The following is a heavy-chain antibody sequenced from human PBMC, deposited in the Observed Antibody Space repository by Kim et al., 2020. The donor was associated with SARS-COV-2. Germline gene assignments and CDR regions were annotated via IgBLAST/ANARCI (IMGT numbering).Heavy chain of an antibody. V-gene: IGHV3-33*01. CDR1: GFTFSSYG. J-gene: IGHJ4*02. Sequence: GGSLRLSCAASGFTFSSYGMHWVRQAPGKGLEWVAVIWYDGSNKYYADSVKGRFTISRDNSKNTLYLQMNSLRAEDTAVYYCAIEATVTPFDYWGQGTLGTVSS. CDR3: AIEATVTPFDY. D-gene: IGHD4-17*01. CDR2: IWYDGSNK.